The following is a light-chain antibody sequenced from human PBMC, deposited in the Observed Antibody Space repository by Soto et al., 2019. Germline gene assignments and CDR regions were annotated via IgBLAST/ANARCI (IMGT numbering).Light chain of an antibody. J-gene: IGKJ2*01. CDR1: QRISSN. CDR3: QQYNIWPPYT. V-gene: IGKV3-15*01. CDR2: GAS. Sequence: EIVMTQSPATLSVSPGERATLYCKASQRISSNLAWYQQKPCQPPRLLIYGASTRASGIPARFSGSGSGTEFTLTISGLQSEDFALYYCQQYNIWPPYTFGQGTKLEIK.